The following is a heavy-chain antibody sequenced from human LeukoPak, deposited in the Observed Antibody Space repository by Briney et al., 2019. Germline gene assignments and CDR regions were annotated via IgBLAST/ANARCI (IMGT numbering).Heavy chain of an antibody. CDR2: IYHSGST. D-gene: IGHD6-19*01. CDR1: GYSISSGYY. J-gene: IGHJ3*02. V-gene: IGHV4-38-2*02. Sequence: SETLSLTCTVSGYSISSGYYWGWIRQPPGKGLEWIGSIYHSGSTYYNPSLKSRVTISVDTSKNQFSLKLSSVTAADTAVYYCARARHSSGWVPDAFDIWGQGTMVTVSS. CDR3: ARARHSSGWVPDAFDI.